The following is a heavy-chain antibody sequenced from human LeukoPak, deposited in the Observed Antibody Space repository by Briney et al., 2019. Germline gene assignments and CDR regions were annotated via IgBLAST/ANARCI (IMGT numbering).Heavy chain of an antibody. CDR2: ISSSSSYI. V-gene: IGHV3-21*01. J-gene: IGHJ4*02. CDR1: GFTFSSYA. CDR3: ARVWYYDFWSGQYYFDY. Sequence: GGSLRLSCAASGFTFSSYAMSWVRQAPGKGLEWVSSISSSSSYIYYADSVKGRFTISRDNAKNSLYLQMNSLRAEDTAVYYCARVWYYDFWSGQYYFDYWGQGTLVTVSS. D-gene: IGHD3-3*01.